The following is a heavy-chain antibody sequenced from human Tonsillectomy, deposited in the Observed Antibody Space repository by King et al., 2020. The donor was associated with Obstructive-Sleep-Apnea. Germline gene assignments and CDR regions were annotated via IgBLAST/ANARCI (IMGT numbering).Heavy chain of an antibody. J-gene: IGHJ4*02. V-gene: IGHV3-23*04. CDR2: FLSSDGRT. Sequence: EVQLVESGGGLVQPGGSLRLSCAASGFTFSTYAMNWVRQAPGKGLEWVSTFLSSDGRTFYADSVKGRFTITRDNSKSTLHLQMNSLSAEDTAVYYCAKDRGDSGGPLFDFWGQGILVTVSS. CDR1: GFTFSTYA. D-gene: IGHD4-17*01. CDR3: AKDRGDSGGPLFDF.